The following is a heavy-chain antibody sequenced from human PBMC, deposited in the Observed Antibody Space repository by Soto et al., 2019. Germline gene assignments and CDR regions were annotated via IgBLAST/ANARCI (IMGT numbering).Heavy chain of an antibody. CDR2: IYPGDSDT. Sequence: GEYLKISCQGSGYSFASYWIGWVRQMPGKNQKWMGIIYPGDSDTRYSPSFQCQVTISADKSRRTAYLQCTSLKASYTALYHCPSLRSFTLGLYYNGIDFCRQGTTVTVSS. D-gene: IGHD2-2*03. CDR1: GYSFASYW. J-gene: IGHJ6*02. V-gene: IGHV5-51*01. CDR3: PSLRSFTLGLYYNGIDF.